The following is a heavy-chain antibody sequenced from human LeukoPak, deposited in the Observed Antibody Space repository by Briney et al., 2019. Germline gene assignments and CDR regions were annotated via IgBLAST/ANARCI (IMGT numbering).Heavy chain of an antibody. V-gene: IGHV4-34*01. Sequence: SETLSLTCAVYGGSFSGYYWSWIRQPAGKGLEWIGEINHSGSTYYNPSLKSRVTISVDRSKNQFSLKLSSVTAADTAVYYCARGRGYSYGEYYFDYWGQGTLVTVSS. D-gene: IGHD5-18*01. CDR3: ARGRGYSYGEYYFDY. CDR1: GGSFSGYY. CDR2: INHSGST. J-gene: IGHJ4*02.